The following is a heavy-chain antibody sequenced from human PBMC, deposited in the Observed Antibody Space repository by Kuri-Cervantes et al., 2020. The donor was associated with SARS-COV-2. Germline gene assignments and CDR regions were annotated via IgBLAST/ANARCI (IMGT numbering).Heavy chain of an antibody. V-gene: IGHV4-39*01. CDR3: ARGIGIAAAGY. CDR2: IYYSGST. CDR1: GGSISSSSYY. J-gene: IGHJ4*02. Sequence: SETLSLTCTVSGGSISSSSYYWGWIRQPPGKGLEWIGSIYYSGSTYYNPSLKSRVTISVDTSKNQFSLKLSSVTAADTAVYYCARGIGIAAAGYWGQGSLVTVSS. D-gene: IGHD6-13*01.